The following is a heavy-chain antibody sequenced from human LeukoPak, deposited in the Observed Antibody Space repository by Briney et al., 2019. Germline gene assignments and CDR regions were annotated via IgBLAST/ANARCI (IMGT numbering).Heavy chain of an antibody. CDR2: TRFDGSNK. CDR3: AKLVLAYCGGDCFSNYFDY. D-gene: IGHD2-21*01. V-gene: IGHV3-30*02. Sequence: PGGSLRLSCAASGFTFSSYGMNWVRQAPGKGLEWVAFTRFDGSNKYYADSVKGRFTISRDNSKTTLYLQMNSLRAEDTAVYYCAKLVLAYCGGDCFSNYFDYWGQGTLVTVSS. J-gene: IGHJ4*02. CDR1: GFTFSSYG.